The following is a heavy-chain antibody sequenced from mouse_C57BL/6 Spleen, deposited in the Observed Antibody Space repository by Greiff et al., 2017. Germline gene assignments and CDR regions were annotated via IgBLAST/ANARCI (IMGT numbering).Heavy chain of an antibody. CDR1: GYTFTSSG. CDR2: IYPRSGNT. V-gene: IGHV1-81*01. D-gene: IGHD2-4*01. J-gene: IGHJ4*01. CDR3: ARRDYDEYYAMDY. Sequence: VQLQQSGAELARPGASVKLSCKASGYTFTSSGISWVKQRTGQGLEWIGEIYPRSGNTYYNEKFKGKATLTADKSSSTAYMELRSLTSEDSAVYFCARRDYDEYYAMDYWGQGTSVTVSS.